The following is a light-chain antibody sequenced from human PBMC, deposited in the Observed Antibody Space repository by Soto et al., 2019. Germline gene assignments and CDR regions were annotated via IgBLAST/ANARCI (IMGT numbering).Light chain of an antibody. CDR1: QVISSW. CDR3: QQANSFFRVT. V-gene: IGKV1-12*01. CDR2: AAS. J-gene: IGKJ3*01. Sequence: DIQMTQSPSSVSASVGDRVTITCRASQVISSWLAWYRQKPGKAPKLLIYAASSLQSGVPSRFSGSGSGTDFTLTLSSLQPEDCATYYCQQANSFFRVTFGPGPKVDIK.